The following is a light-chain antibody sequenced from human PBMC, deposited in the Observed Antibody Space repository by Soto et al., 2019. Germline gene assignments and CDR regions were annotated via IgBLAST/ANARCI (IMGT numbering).Light chain of an antibody. Sequence: EIVMTQSPATLSVSPGERVTLSCRASQSVSSSLAWHQQKTGQAPRLLIYGPSTRATGIPARFSGSGSGTEFTLTISSLQPEDFAVYYCQQHTNWPPWTFGQGTKVEIK. CDR2: GPS. J-gene: IGKJ1*01. V-gene: IGKV3D-15*01. CDR3: QQHTNWPPWT. CDR1: QSVSSS.